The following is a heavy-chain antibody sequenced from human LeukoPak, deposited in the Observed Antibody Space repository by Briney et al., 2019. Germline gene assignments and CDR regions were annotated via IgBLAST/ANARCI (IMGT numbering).Heavy chain of an antibody. J-gene: IGHJ4*02. D-gene: IGHD1-26*01. CDR3: ARVGGATSFDY. V-gene: IGHV3-23*01. Sequence: GGSLNLSLAASGFTFSSYARSWFRQPPGKGLEWVSAISGSGGSTYYADSVKGRFTISRDNSKNTLYLQMNSLRAEDTAVYYCARVGGATSFDYWGQGTLVTVSS. CDR2: ISGSGGST. CDR1: GFTFSSYA.